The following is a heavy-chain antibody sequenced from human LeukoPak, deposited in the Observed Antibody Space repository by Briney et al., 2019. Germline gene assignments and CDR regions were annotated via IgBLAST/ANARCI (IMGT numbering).Heavy chain of an antibody. Sequence: NPSETLSLTCTVSGGSISSSSYYWGWIRQPPGKGLEWIGSIYYSGSTYYNPSLKSRVTISVDTSKNQFSLKLSSVTAADTAVYYCALAAAGLDYYFDYWGQGTLVTVSS. V-gene: IGHV4-39*01. J-gene: IGHJ4*02. CDR1: GGSISSSSYY. CDR2: IYYSGST. CDR3: ALAAAGLDYYFDY. D-gene: IGHD6-13*01.